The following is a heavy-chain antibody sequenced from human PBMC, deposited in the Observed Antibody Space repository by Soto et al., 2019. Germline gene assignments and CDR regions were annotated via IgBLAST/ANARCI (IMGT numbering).Heavy chain of an antibody. CDR2: TYYSGRT. V-gene: IGHV4-59*01. D-gene: IGHD3-3*01. CDR1: GGSISSYY. J-gene: IGHJ4*01. Sequence: SETLSLTCTVSGGSISSYYWSWIRQPPGKGLEWIGYTYYSGRTNYNPSLKSRVTISVDTSKNQFSLKLSSVTAADTAVYYCARHNPAATGFGIVISLRDWGHG. CDR3: ARHNPAATGFGIVISLRD.